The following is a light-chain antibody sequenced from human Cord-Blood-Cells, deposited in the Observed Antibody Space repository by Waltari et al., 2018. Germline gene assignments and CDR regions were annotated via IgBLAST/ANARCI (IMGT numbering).Light chain of an antibody. CDR2: EVS. V-gene: IGLV2-23*02. CDR3: CSYAGSSTYV. J-gene: IGLJ1*01. Sequence: QSALTQPASVSGSPGQSITISCTGTSRDVGSYNLVSWYQQHPGKAPKLMIYEVSKRPSGVSNRFSGSKSGNTVSLTISGLQAEDEADYYCCSYAGSSTYVFRTGTKVTVL. CDR1: SRDVGSYNL.